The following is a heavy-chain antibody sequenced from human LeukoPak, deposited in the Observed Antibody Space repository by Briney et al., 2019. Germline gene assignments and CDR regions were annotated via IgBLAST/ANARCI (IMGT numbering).Heavy chain of an antibody. CDR3: ARIWYYYDSSGYKGGFDY. J-gene: IGHJ4*02. D-gene: IGHD3-22*01. CDR1: GYTFTGYY. CDR2: INPNSGGT. Sequence: ASVKVSCKASGYTFTGYYMHWVRQAPGQGLEWMGWINPNSGGTNYAQKFQGRVTMTRDTSISTAYMELSRLRSDDTAVYYCARIWYYYDSSGYKGGFDYWGQGTLVTVSS. V-gene: IGHV1-2*02.